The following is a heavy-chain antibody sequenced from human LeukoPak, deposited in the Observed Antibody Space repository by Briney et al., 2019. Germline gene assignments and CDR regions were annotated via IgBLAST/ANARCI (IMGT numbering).Heavy chain of an antibody. CDR2: IYYSGST. CDR1: GGSISSYY. CDR3: ARDPGGGDDAFDI. Sequence: PSETLSLTCTVSGGSISSYYWSWIRQPPGKGLEWIGYIYYSGSTNYNPSLKSRVTISVDTSKNQFSLKLSSVTAADTAVYYCARDPGGGDDAFDIWGQGTMVTVSS. J-gene: IGHJ3*02. D-gene: IGHD3-16*01. V-gene: IGHV4-59*01.